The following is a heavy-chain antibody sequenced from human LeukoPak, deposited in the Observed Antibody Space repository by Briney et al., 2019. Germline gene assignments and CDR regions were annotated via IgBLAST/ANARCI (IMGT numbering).Heavy chain of an antibody. CDR2: LNQDGSEK. J-gene: IGHJ4*02. CDR3: ASSSSKVHFDY. D-gene: IGHD6-6*01. V-gene: IGHV3-7*01. Sequence: GGSLRLSCAASGFTFTTYAMSWVRQAPGEGLEWVANLNQDGSEKYYVDSVKGRFTISRDNAKNSLYLQMNSLRAEDTAVYYCASSSSKVHFDYWGQGTLVTVSS. CDR1: GFTFTTYA.